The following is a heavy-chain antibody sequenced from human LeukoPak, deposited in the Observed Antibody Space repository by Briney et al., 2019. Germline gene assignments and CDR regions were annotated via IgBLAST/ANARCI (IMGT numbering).Heavy chain of an antibody. CDR3: ARGPHIAAAGTGRFWNY. CDR1: GVSFSGYY. D-gene: IGHD6-13*01. J-gene: IGHJ4*02. CDR2: INHSGST. Sequence: SETLSLTCAVYGVSFSGYYWSWIRQPPGKGLEWLGEINHSGSTNYNPSLKSRVTISVDTSKNQFSLKLRSVTAADTAVYYCARGPHIAAAGTGRFWNYWGQGTLVTVSS. V-gene: IGHV4-34*01.